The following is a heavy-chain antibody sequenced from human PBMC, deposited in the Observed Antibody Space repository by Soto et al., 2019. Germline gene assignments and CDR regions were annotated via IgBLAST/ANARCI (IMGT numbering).Heavy chain of an antibody. CDR2: IYHSGST. D-gene: IGHD2-15*01. CDR1: GGSISSGGYS. J-gene: IGHJ4*02. CDR3: ARAPLYCSGGSCYDY. Sequence: QLQLQESGSGLVKPSQTLSLTCAVSGGSISSGGYSWSWIRQPPGKGLEWIGYIYHSGSTYYNPSLKSRVNISVDRSKNQFSLKLSSVTAADTAVYYCARAPLYCSGGSCYDYWGQGTLVTVSS. V-gene: IGHV4-30-2*01.